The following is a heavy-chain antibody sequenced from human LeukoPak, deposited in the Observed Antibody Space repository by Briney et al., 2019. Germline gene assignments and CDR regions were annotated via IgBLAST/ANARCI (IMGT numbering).Heavy chain of an antibody. CDR1: GFTFSDYY. Sequence: GGSLRLSCAASGFTFSDYYMSWIRQAPGKGLEWVSYISSSGSTIYYADSVKGRFTISRDNSKNTLYLQMNSLRAEDTAIYYCAKENYGDSTGGRFQHWGQGTLVTVSS. CDR2: ISSSGSTI. D-gene: IGHD4-17*01. V-gene: IGHV3-11*01. J-gene: IGHJ1*01. CDR3: AKENYGDSTGGRFQH.